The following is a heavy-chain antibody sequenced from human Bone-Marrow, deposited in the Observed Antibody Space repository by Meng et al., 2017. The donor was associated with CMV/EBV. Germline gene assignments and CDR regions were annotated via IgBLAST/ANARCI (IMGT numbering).Heavy chain of an antibody. V-gene: IGHV1-18*01. CDR1: GYTFTSYG. Sequence: ASVKVSCKASGYTFTSYGISWVRQAPGQGLEWMGWISAYNGNTNYAQKLQGRVTMTTDTSTSTAYMELSSLRSEDTAVYYCARDGTGYDFWSARNWFDPWGQGTLVTVSS. CDR3: ARDGTGYDFWSARNWFDP. D-gene: IGHD3-3*01. J-gene: IGHJ5*02. CDR2: ISAYNGNT.